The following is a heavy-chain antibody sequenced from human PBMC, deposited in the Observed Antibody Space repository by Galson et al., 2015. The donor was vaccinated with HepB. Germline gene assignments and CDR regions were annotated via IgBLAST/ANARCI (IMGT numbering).Heavy chain of an antibody. CDR1: GFTFSSYG. D-gene: IGHD3-10*01. J-gene: IGHJ3*02. V-gene: IGHV3-30*18. Sequence: SLRLSCAASGFTFSSYGMHWVRQAPGKGLEWVAVISYDGSNKYYADSVKGRFTISRDNSKSTLYLQMNSLRAEDTAVYYCAKAPPGGAFDIWGQGTMVTVSS. CDR3: AKAPPGGAFDI. CDR2: ISYDGSNK.